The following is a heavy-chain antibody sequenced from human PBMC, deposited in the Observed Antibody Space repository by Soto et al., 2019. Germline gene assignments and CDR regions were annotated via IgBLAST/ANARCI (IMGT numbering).Heavy chain of an antibody. CDR2: IFPRDFDV. CDR1: GDTFTNYC. D-gene: IGHD4-4*01. V-gene: IGHV5-51*01. J-gene: IGHJ5*01. Sequence: VESVRISCHTSGDTFTNYCTVLVLQMPGGGLEWLGLIFPRDFDVRYSPSFEGQVTISADRSTATAFLQWRSLEASDSALHFCARLVYLLQPIDSWGQGTTVTVSS. CDR3: ARLVYLLQPIDS.